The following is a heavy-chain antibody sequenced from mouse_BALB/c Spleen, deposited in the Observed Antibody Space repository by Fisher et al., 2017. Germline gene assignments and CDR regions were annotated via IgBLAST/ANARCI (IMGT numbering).Heavy chain of an antibody. D-gene: IGHD2-1*01. CDR3: ARGGNYGAMDY. V-gene: IGHV1S34*01. J-gene: IGHJ4*01. Sequence: KFKGKATFTVDTSSSTAYMQFNSLTSEDSAVYYCARGGNYGAMDYWGQGTSVTVSS.